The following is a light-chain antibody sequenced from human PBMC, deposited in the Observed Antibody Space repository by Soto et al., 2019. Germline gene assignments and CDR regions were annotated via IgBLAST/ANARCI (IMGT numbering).Light chain of an antibody. V-gene: IGLV2-14*01. CDR3: RSYPRISTYV. CDR2: DVT. J-gene: IGLJ1*01. CDR1: SSDVGGYSF. Sequence: QSALTQPASVSGSPGQSITISCIGTSSDVGGYSFVSWYQQHPDKAPKLMIYDVTNRPSGVSNRFSGSKSGNTASLTISGLQAEDEADYYCRSYPRISTYVLGTGTKVTVL.